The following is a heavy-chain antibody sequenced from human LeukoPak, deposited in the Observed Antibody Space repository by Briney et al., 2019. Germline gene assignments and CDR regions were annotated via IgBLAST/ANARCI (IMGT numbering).Heavy chain of an antibody. Sequence: SETLSLTCTVSGASVSGSAYYWGWIRQPPGKGLEWIGEINHSGSINYNSSLKSRVTISVDTSKNQFSLKLSSVTAADTAVYYCARRMGRRFGERYYYYHYMDVWGKGTTVTISS. V-gene: IGHV4-39*07. CDR3: ARRMGRRFGERYYYYHYMDV. CDR2: INHSGSI. CDR1: GASVSGSAYY. D-gene: IGHD3-10*01. J-gene: IGHJ6*03.